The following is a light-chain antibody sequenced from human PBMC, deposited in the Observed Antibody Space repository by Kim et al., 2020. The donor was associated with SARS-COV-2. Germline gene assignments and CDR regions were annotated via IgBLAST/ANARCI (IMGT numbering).Light chain of an antibody. Sequence: QSVLTQPPSVSAAPGQKVTISCSGSNSNIGNNYVSWYQQLPGTAPKLLIYDNNKRHSGIPDRFSGSKSGTSATLGITGLQTGDEAEYYCGTWDNSLNGVVFGGGTPLTVL. CDR2: DNN. CDR3: GTWDNSLNGVV. J-gene: IGLJ2*01. V-gene: IGLV1-51*01. CDR1: NSNIGNNY.